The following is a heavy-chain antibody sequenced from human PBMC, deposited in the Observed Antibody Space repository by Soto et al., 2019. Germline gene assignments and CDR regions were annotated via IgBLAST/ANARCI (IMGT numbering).Heavy chain of an antibody. CDR1: GGSISSGGYS. V-gene: IGHV4-30-2*01. J-gene: IGHJ4*02. Sequence: QLQLQESGSGLVKPSQTLSLTCAVSGGSISSGGYSWSWIRQPPGKGREWIGYIYHSGSTYYNPSLKSRVTISVDRSKNQFSLKLSSVTAADTAVYYCANSHAGAHITAAVHWGQGTLVTVSS. D-gene: IGHD6-13*01. CDR3: ANSHAGAHITAAVH. CDR2: IYHSGST.